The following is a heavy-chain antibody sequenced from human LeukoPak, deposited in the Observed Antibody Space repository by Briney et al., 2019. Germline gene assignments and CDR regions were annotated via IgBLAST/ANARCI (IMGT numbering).Heavy chain of an antibody. Sequence: GESPKISCKGSGYSFTSYWIGWVRQMPGKGLEWMGIIYPGDSDTRYSPSFQGQVTISADKSISTAYLQWSSLKASDTAMYCCARLGIAVAGVGIAFDIWGQGTMVTVSS. V-gene: IGHV5-51*01. J-gene: IGHJ3*02. CDR2: IYPGDSDT. D-gene: IGHD6-19*01. CDR1: GYSFTSYW. CDR3: ARLGIAVAGVGIAFDI.